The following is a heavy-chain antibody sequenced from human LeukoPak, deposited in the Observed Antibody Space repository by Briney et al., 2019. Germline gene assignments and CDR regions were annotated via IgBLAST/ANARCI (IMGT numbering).Heavy chain of an antibody. Sequence: GGSLRLSCAASEFSVGSNYMTWVRQAPGKGLEWVSLIYSGGSTYYADSVKGRFTISRDNSKNTLYLQMNSLRAEDTAVYYCARDRLPYCSGGSCSLGYWGQGTLVTVSS. J-gene: IGHJ4*02. CDR3: ARDRLPYCSGGSCSLGY. V-gene: IGHV3-66*01. D-gene: IGHD2-15*01. CDR1: EFSVGSNY. CDR2: IYSGGST.